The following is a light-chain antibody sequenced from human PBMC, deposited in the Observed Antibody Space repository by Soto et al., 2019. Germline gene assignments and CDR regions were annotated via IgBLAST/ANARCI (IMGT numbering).Light chain of an antibody. CDR3: CSYAGSSTSFVV. Sequence: QSVLTQPASVSGSPGQSVTISCTGTSSDVGSYNLVSWYQQHPGKAPKLMIYEGSKRPSGVSNRFSGSKSGNTASLTISGLHAEDEADYYCCSYAGSSTSFVVFGGGTKLTVL. CDR2: EGS. J-gene: IGLJ2*01. V-gene: IGLV2-23*01. CDR1: SSDVGSYNL.